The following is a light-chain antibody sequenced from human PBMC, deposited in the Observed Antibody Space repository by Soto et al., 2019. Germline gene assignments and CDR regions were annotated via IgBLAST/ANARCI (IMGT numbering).Light chain of an antibody. CDR1: EGVGTS. J-gene: IGKJ4*01. CDR2: DAS. Sequence: EIVLTQSPATLSLSPGERATLSCRSSEGVGTSLARYQQKPGQAPNLLIYDASNRATGIPARFSGSGSGTDFTLTISSLEPEDFAAYYCQQRSDWSPLTFGGGTKVEIK. V-gene: IGKV3-11*01. CDR3: QQRSDWSPLT.